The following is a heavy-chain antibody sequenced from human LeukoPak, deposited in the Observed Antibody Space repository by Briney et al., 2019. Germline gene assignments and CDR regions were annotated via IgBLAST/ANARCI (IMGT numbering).Heavy chain of an antibody. CDR2: IHSTGST. D-gene: IGHD3-16*02. J-gene: IGHJ4*02. CDR3: ARGPPYDYVWGSYRPEGGKFDY. Sequence: PSETLSLTCTVSSGSVSSNYWSWIRQPPGKGLEWIAYIHSTGSTDYNPILKSRVTMSIDTSKNQFSLRLTSVTAADTAVYYCARGPPYDYVWGSYRPEGGKFDYWGQGTLVTVSS. CDR1: SGSVSSNY. V-gene: IGHV4-59*02.